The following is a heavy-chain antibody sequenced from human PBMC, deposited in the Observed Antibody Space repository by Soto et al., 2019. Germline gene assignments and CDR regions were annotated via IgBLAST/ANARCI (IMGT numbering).Heavy chain of an antibody. CDR3: ARDMAPRSGYYDY. CDR1: GGSIRSYY. V-gene: IGHV4-59*01. Sequence: PSDTLSLTCTASGGSIRSYYWSWIRQPPGKGLEWIGYIYYSGSTNYNPSLKSRVTISVDTSKNQFSLKLSSVTAADTAVYYCARDMAPRSGYYDYWGQGTLVTVSS. J-gene: IGHJ4*02. D-gene: IGHD3-22*01. CDR2: IYYSGST.